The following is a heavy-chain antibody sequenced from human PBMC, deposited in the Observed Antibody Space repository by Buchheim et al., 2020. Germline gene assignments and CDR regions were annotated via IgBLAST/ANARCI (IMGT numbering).Heavy chain of an antibody. J-gene: IGHJ5*02. Sequence: QVQLQESGPGLVKPSETLSVTCAVSGGSVINNNWWSWVRPPPGKGLEWIGEIYHGGSTNYNPSLKSRVTMSVDKSKNQFSLNLTSVTAADTAVYYCARVSLTGPDLDLWGQGTL. CDR3: ARVSLTGPDLDL. V-gene: IGHV4-4*02. D-gene: IGHD3-9*01. CDR2: IYHGGST. CDR1: GGSVINNNW.